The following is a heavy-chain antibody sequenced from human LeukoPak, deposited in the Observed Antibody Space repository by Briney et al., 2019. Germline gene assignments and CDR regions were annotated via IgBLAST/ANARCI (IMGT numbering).Heavy chain of an antibody. V-gene: IGHV4-59*01. Sequence: SETLSLTCTVSGGSISSYYWSWIRQPPGKGLEWIGYIYYSGSTNYNPSLKSRVTISVDTSKNQFSLKLSSVTAADTAVYYCAGCSSTSCSDAFDIWGQGTMVTVSS. J-gene: IGHJ3*02. CDR2: IYYSGST. CDR3: AGCSSTSCSDAFDI. D-gene: IGHD2-2*01. CDR1: GGSISSYY.